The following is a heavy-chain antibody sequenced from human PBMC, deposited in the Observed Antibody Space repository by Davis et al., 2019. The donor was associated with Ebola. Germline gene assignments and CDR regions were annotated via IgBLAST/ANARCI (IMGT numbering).Heavy chain of an antibody. V-gene: IGHV1-69*13. J-gene: IGHJ4*02. CDR1: GGTFSSYA. Sequence: SVKVSCKASGGTFSSYAISWVRQAPGQGLEWMGGIIPIFGTANYAQKFQGRVTITADESTSTAYMELSSLRSEDTAVYYCARDYDFWSGYRLPDYWGQGTLVTVSS. CDR2: IIPIFGTA. D-gene: IGHD3-3*01. CDR3: ARDYDFWSGYRLPDY.